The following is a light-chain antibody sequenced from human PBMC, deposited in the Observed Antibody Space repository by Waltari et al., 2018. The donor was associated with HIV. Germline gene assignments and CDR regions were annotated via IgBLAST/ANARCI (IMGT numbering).Light chain of an antibody. V-gene: IGKV1-33*01. Sequence: DIQMTQSPSSLSASVGDSVTITCQASQDISNYLNWYQQKPGKATKLLIYDASNLETGVPSRFSGSGSGTDFTFTISSLQPEDIATYYCQQYYNLLTFGGGTKVEIK. CDR2: DAS. CDR3: QQYYNLLT. CDR1: QDISNY. J-gene: IGKJ4*01.